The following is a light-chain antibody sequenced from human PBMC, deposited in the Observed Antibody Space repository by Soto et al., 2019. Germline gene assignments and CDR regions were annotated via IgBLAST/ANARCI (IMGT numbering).Light chain of an antibody. CDR3: QQYDGSPIT. J-gene: IGKJ5*01. Sequence: EIVMTQSPGTLSLAPGERATLSCSASQSVGRSYLAWYQQKPGQAPRLLISSVSKRATGIPDRFSGGGSGTDFTLTISRVEPEDFALYICQQYDGSPITFGQGTRLEIK. CDR1: QSVGRSY. V-gene: IGKV3-20*01. CDR2: SVS.